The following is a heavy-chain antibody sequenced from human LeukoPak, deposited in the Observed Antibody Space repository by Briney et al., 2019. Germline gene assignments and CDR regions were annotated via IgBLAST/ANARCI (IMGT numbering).Heavy chain of an antibody. CDR3: AKAGTYYYDSSGYYYPGDY. V-gene: IGHV3-64*04. CDR2: ISDSGGST. D-gene: IGHD3-22*01. CDR1: GFPFSSYA. J-gene: IGHJ4*02. Sequence: GGSLRLSCAASGFPFSSYAMHWVRQAPGKGLEYVSAISDSGGSTYYADLVKGRFTISRDNSKNTLYLQMNSLRAEDTAVYYCAKAGTYYYDSSGYYYPGDYWGQGTLVTVSS.